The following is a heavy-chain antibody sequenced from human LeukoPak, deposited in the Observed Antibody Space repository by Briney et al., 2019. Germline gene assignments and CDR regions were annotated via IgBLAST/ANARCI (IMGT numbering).Heavy chain of an antibody. V-gene: IGHV4-31*03. CDR2: IYYSGST. J-gene: IGHJ5*02. CDR3: ARSLLDGYCSGGSCYPGRWFDP. Sequence: SETLSLTCTVSGGSISSGGYYWSWIRQHPGKGLEWIGYIYYSGSTYCNPSLKSRVTISVDTSKNQFSLKLSSVTAADTAVYYCARSLLDGYCSGGSCYPGRWFDPWGQGTLVTVSS. D-gene: IGHD2-15*01. CDR1: GGSISSGGYY.